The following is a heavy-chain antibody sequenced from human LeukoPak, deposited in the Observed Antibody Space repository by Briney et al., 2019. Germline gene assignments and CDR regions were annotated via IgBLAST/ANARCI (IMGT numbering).Heavy chain of an antibody. J-gene: IGHJ2*01. CDR1: GGSISSRSYY. D-gene: IGHD6-13*01. CDR3: ARLIAAAGWYFDL. Sequence: SETPSLTCTVSGGSISSRSYYGGWIRQPPGKGLEGIGRIFYSGTTYYNPSLKSRVTISVDPSKTQFSLRLSSVTAADTAVYYCARLIAAAGWYFDLWGRGTLVTVSS. V-gene: IGHV4-39*01. CDR2: IFYSGTT.